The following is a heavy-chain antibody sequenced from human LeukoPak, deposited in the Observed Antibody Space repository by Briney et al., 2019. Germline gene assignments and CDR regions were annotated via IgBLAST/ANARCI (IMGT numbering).Heavy chain of an antibody. CDR3: ARVSPSYDSSGYWRQYFQH. Sequence: SETLSLTCAVYGGSFSGYYWSWIRQPPGKGLEWIGEINHSGSTNYNPSLKSRVAISVDTSKNQFSLKLSSVAAADTAVYYCARVSPSYDSSGYWRQYFQHWGQGTLVTVSS. V-gene: IGHV4-34*01. CDR1: GGSFSGYY. D-gene: IGHD3-22*01. J-gene: IGHJ1*01. CDR2: INHSGST.